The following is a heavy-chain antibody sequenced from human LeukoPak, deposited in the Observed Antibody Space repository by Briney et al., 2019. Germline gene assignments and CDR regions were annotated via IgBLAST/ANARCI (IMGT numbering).Heavy chain of an antibody. Sequence: PGGSLRLSCAASGFTFSSYGMDWVRQAPGKGLEWVAVIWDDGSNKYYADSVKGRFTMSRDNSKNTLYLQMNSLRAEDTAVYYCARDPDYDQARYYYYMDVWGKGTTVTVSS. CDR3: ARDPDYDQARYYYYMDV. CDR2: IWDDGSNK. D-gene: IGHD4-17*01. CDR1: GFTFSSYG. J-gene: IGHJ6*03. V-gene: IGHV3-33*01.